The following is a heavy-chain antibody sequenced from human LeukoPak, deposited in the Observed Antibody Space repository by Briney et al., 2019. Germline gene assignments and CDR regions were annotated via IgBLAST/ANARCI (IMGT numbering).Heavy chain of an antibody. CDR2: LYNGGTT. V-gene: IGHV3-53*01. CDR3: AREPGTDYRKYYFDY. CDR1: GFTVSSYY. Sequence: GGSLRLSCAASGFTVSSYYMSWVRQAPDMGLEWVSVLYNGGTTYYADSVKGRFTISRDNSKNTVYLQMDSLRAEDTAVYYCAREPGTDYRKYYFDYWGQGTLVTVSS. D-gene: IGHD3/OR15-3a*01. J-gene: IGHJ4*02.